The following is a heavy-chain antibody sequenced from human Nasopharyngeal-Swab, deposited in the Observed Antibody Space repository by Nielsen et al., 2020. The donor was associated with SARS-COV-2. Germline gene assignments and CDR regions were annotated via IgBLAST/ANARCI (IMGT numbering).Heavy chain of an antibody. J-gene: IGHJ6*02. Sequence: SVKVSCKASGGSFSSYAISWVRQAPGQGLEWMGRIIPILGIANYAQKFQGRVTITADKSTSTAYMELSSLRSEDTAVYYCAREYCSGGSCYGNYGMDVWGQGTTVTVSS. CDR3: AREYCSGGSCYGNYGMDV. CDR2: IIPILGIA. CDR1: GGSFSSYA. D-gene: IGHD2-15*01. V-gene: IGHV1-69*04.